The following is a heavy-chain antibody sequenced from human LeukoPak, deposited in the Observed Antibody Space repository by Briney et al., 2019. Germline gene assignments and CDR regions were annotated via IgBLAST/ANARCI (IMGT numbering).Heavy chain of an antibody. V-gene: IGHV3-9*01. D-gene: IGHD3-16*02. CDR2: ISWNSGSI. CDR1: GFTFDDYA. CDR3: ARVDYVWGSYRYTEAFDY. J-gene: IGHJ4*02. Sequence: SGGSLRLSCAASGFTFDDYAMHWVRQAPGKGLEWVSGISWNSGSIGYADSVKGRFTISRDNAKNSLYLQMNSLRAEDTAVYYCARVDYVWGSYRYTEAFDYWGQGTLVTVSS.